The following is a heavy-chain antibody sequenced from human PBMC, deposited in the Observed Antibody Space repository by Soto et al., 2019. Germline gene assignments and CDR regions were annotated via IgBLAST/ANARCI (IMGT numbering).Heavy chain of an antibody. D-gene: IGHD3-3*02. CDR2: IYYSGST. CDR3: ASPTIAFYNWFDP. J-gene: IGHJ5*02. V-gene: IGHV4-39*01. Sequence: QLQLQESGPGLVKPSETLSLTCTVSGGSISSSSYYWGWIRQPPGKGLEWIGSIYYSGSTYYNPSRTSPVTISVDTSKTRCSLTLSSVTAADTAVYYWASPTIAFYNWFDPWGQGTLVTVSS. CDR1: GGSISSSSYY.